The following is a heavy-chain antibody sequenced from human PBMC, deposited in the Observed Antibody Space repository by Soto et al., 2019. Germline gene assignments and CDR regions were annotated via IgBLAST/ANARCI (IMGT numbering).Heavy chain of an antibody. CDR3: RRNRSYRLDV. V-gene: IGHV4-39*01. CDR1: GDSIRSSSY. J-gene: IGHJ6*02. Sequence: SETLSLTCTVSGDSIRSSSYWGWIRQPPGKGLEWIGSIYSTGNTYYNPSLNSQVTISVDTSKNQFSLNVISVTAADTAVYYCRRNRSYRLDVWGQGTTVTGSS. CDR2: IYSTGNT.